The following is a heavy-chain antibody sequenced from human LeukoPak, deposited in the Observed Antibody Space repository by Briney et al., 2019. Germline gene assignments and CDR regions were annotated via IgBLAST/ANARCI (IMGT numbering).Heavy chain of an antibody. V-gene: IGHV1-69*04. CDR2: IIPILGIA. CDR1: GYTFTGYY. Sequence: EASVKVSCKASGYTFTGYYMRWVRQAPGQGLEWMGRIIPILGIANYAQKFQGRVTITADKSTSTAYMELSSLRSEDTAVYYCARDLYSSSSHTPVGMQPPDYWGQGTLVTVSS. J-gene: IGHJ4*02. D-gene: IGHD6-13*01. CDR3: ARDLYSSSSHTPVGMQPPDY.